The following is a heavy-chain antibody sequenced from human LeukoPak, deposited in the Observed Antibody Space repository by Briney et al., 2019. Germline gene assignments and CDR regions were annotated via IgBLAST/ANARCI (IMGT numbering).Heavy chain of an antibody. CDR2: ISSSSSTI. D-gene: IGHD3-3*01. Sequence: GGSLRLSCAASGFTFSSYSMNWVRQAPGKGLEWVSYISSSSSTIYYADSVKGRFTISRDNAKNSLYPQMDSLRADDTALYYCTKTPLSGYYFDLWGQGTMVTVSS. J-gene: IGHJ4*02. CDR3: TKTPLSGYYFDL. V-gene: IGHV3-48*04. CDR1: GFTFSSYS.